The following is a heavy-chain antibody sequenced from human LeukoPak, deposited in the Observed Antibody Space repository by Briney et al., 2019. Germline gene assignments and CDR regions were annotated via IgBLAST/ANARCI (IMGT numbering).Heavy chain of an antibody. CDR1: GFTFSSYA. CDR3: AKDWSCDY. D-gene: IGHD1-26*01. V-gene: IGHV3-23*01. J-gene: IGHJ4*02. CDR2: ISPSGGST. Sequence: PGGSLRLSCAASGFTFSSYAMSWVRQAPGEGLEWVSTISPSGGSTFYADSVKGRFTISRDNSKNTLYLQMNSLRVEDTAIYYCAKDWSCDYWGQGTLITVSS.